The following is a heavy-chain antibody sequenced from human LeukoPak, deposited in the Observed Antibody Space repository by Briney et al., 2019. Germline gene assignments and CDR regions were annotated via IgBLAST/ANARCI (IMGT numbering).Heavy chain of an antibody. CDR2: INHSGST. Sequence: SETLSLTCAVYGGSFSGYYWSWIRQPPGKGLEWIGEINHSGSTNYNPSLKSRVTIPVDTSKNQFSLKLSSVTAADTAVYYCARVKYYDFWSGIYYYYYYYMDVWGKGTTVTVSS. CDR1: GGSFSGYY. J-gene: IGHJ6*03. CDR3: ARVKYYDFWSGIYYYYYYYMDV. D-gene: IGHD3-3*01. V-gene: IGHV4-34*01.